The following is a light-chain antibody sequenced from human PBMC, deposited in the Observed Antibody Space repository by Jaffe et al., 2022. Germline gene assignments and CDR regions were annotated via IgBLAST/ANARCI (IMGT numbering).Light chain of an antibody. CDR2: SAS. Sequence: AIQMTQSPSSLSASVGDRVTITCRASQDISNSLAWYQEKPGKAPNLLIYSASTLQIGVPSRFSGSGSGTDFTLTISSLQPEDFATYFCLQDYTYPLSFGQGTKVDIK. CDR1: QDISNS. V-gene: IGKV1-6*01. CDR3: LQDYTYPLS. J-gene: IGKJ1*01.